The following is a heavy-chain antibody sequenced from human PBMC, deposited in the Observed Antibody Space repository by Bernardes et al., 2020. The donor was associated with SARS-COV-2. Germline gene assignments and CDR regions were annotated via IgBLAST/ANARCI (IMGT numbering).Heavy chain of an antibody. J-gene: IGHJ4*02. CDR1: GFTFTSSA. V-gene: IGHV1-58*01. Sequence: SVKVSCMASGFTFTSSAVQWVRQARGQRLEWIGWIVVGSGNTNYAQKFQERVTITRDMSTSTAYMELSSLRSEDTAVYYCAAGATLRYFDSRFDYWGQGTLVTVSS. CDR3: AAGATLRYFDSRFDY. D-gene: IGHD3-9*01. CDR2: IVVGSGNT.